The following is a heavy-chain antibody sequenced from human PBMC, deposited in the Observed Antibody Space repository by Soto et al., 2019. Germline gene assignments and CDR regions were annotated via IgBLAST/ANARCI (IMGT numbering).Heavy chain of an antibody. CDR2: ISWNSGSI. CDR1: GFTFDDYA. D-gene: IGHD3-3*01. CDR3: AKDPIRFGVDYAFDI. V-gene: IGHV3-9*01. J-gene: IGHJ3*02. Sequence: GGSLRHSWAASGFTFDDYAMRWVRQATGKGLEWVSGISWNSGSIGYADSVKGRFTISRDNAKNSLYLQMNSLRAEDTALYYCAKDPIRFGVDYAFDIWGQGTMVTVSS.